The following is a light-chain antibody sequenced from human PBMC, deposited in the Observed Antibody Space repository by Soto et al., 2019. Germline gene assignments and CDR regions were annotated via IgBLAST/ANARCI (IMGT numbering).Light chain of an antibody. CDR2: EGS. V-gene: IGLV2-23*01. Sequence: QSVLTQPASVSGSPGQSITISCTGTSSDVGSYNLVSWYQQHPGKAPKLMIYEGSKRPSGVSNRFSGSKSGNTASLTISGLQAEDEADYYSCSYAGSYVVFGGGTKVTVL. CDR1: SSDVGSYNL. J-gene: IGLJ2*01. CDR3: CSYAGSYVV.